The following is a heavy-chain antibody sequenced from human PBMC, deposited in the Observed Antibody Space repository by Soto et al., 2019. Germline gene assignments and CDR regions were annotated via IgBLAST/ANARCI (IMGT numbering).Heavy chain of an antibody. CDR1: GGSFSCYY. CDR2: INHSGST. D-gene: IGHD3-10*01. Sequence: SETLSLTCAVYGGSFSCYYWSWIRQPPGKGLEWIGEINHSGSTNYNPSLKSRVTISVDTSKNQFSLKLSSVTAADTAVYYCARDGFGELLHDYYYYGMDVWGQGTTVTVSS. J-gene: IGHJ6*02. CDR3: ARDGFGELLHDYYYYGMDV. V-gene: IGHV4-34*01.